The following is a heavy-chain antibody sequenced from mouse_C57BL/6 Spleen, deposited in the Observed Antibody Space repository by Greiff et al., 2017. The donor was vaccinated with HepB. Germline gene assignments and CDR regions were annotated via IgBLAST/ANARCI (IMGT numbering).Heavy chain of an antibody. Sequence: VQLQQPGAELVRPGASVKLSCTASGFNIKDDYMHWVKQRPEQGLEWIGWIDPENGDTEYASKFQGKATITADTSSNTAYLQLSSLTSEDTAVYYCTTSAPITTVVAEDYWGQGTTLTVSS. CDR1: GFNIKDDY. J-gene: IGHJ2*01. V-gene: IGHV14-4*01. D-gene: IGHD1-1*01. CDR3: TTSAPITTVVAEDY. CDR2: IDPENGDT.